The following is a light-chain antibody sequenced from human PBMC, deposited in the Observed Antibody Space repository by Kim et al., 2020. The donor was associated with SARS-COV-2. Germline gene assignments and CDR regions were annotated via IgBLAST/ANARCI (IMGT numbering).Light chain of an antibody. CDR1: QSIPSN. V-gene: IGKV3-15*01. J-gene: IGKJ2*01. CDR3: HQYTDWPT. Sequence: LSVCTRQRPTHCCRDSQSIPSNLAWYQQKPDQAPSLLIYGASTRATGIPARFSGSGFGTQFTLNISSLQSEDIAVYYCHQYTDWPTCGKGTKLE. CDR2: GAS.